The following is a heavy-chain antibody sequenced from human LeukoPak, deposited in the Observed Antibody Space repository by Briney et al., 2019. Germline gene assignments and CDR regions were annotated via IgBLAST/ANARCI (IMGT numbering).Heavy chain of an antibody. CDR3: VRDGGAPYVEFDY. D-gene: IGHD4-17*01. CDR1: GFTFDDYG. V-gene: IGHV3-20*04. CDR2: INWSGGST. Sequence: RSGGSLRLSCAASGFTFDDYGMSWVRQAPGKGLEGVSGINWSGGSTVCADSVKGRFTVFRDNAKNSLYLQMNSLRAEDTALYFCVRDGGAPYVEFDYWGQGTLVTVSS. J-gene: IGHJ4*02.